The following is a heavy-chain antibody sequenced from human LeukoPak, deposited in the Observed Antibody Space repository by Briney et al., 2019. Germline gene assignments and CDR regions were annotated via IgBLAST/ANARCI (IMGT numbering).Heavy chain of an antibody. CDR2: IRTTAEGAKYA. D-gene: IGHD3-9*01. J-gene: IGHJ4*02. Sequence: GGSLRLSCATSGFSFTDYPMNWVRQAPGKGLEWISNIRTTAEGAKYAYYADSVKGRVTISRDDGKNTLYLHMNRLRDDDTAVYYCATDQRYAFDYWGQGILVTVSS. V-gene: IGHV3-48*02. CDR1: GFSFTDYP. CDR3: ATDQRYAFDY.